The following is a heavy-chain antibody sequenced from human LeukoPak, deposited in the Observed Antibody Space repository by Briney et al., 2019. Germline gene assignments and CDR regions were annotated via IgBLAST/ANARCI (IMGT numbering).Heavy chain of an antibody. Sequence: GGSLSLSCAASGFTVCSFAMGWVRQSPGKGREWVLDIYNGARNYHADSVKGRFTISRNSSKNTLFLQMNGLRREDTAIFYCARQYSNGYIAGFFDYGGEGALVTVS. J-gene: IGHJ4*02. CDR3: ARQYSNGYIAGFFDY. D-gene: IGHD5-18*01. CDR1: GFTVCSFA. CDR2: IYNGARN. V-gene: IGHV3-66*02.